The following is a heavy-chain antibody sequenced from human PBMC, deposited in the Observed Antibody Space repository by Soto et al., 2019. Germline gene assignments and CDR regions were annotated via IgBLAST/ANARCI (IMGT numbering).Heavy chain of an antibody. CDR1: GFTFSSYG. J-gene: IGHJ6*02. CDR3: ARDRIGQQLAGRFISYYGMDV. CDR2: IWYDGSNK. D-gene: IGHD6-13*01. Sequence: QVQLVESGGGVVQPGRSLRLSCAASGFTFSSYGMHWVRQAPGKGLEWVAVIWYDGSNKYYADSVKGRFTISRDNSKNXLXLXXNSLRAEDTAVYYCARDRIGQQLAGRFISYYGMDVWGQGTTVTVSS. V-gene: IGHV3-33*01.